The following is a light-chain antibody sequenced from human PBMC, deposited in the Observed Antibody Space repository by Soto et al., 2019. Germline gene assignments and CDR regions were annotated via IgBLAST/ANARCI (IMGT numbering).Light chain of an antibody. CDR3: QQYDTTPWT. Sequence: DIVLTQSPDSLAVSLGERATINCKSSQNVLYSSNNRNYLVWYQQKPGQPPKLLIYWASTRESGVPDRFSGSGSGTDFTLTISRLQAEDVAVYYCQQYDTTPWTFGQGTKVDIK. J-gene: IGKJ1*01. CDR1: QNVLYSSNNRNY. V-gene: IGKV4-1*01. CDR2: WAS.